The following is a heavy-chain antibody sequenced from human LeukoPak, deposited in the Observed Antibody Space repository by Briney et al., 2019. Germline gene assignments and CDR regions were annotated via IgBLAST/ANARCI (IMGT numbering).Heavy chain of an antibody. V-gene: IGHV4-39*01. J-gene: IGHJ4*02. CDR2: IYYSGST. D-gene: IGHD2-2*02. Sequence: SETLSLTCTVSGGSIRSSSYYWGWIRQPPGKGLEGIGSIYYSGSTYYNPSLKSRVTISVDTSKNQFSLKLSSVTAADTAVYYCARHPPGYCSSTSCYTGMGNFDYWGQGTLVTVSS. CDR3: ARHPPGYCSSTSCYTGMGNFDY. CDR1: GGSIRSSSYY.